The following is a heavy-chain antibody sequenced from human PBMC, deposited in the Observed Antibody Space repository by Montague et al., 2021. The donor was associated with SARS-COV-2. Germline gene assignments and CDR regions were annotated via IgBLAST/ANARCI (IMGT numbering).Heavy chain of an antibody. D-gene: IGHD7-27*01. J-gene: IGHJ4*02. V-gene: IGHV3-7*01. Sequence: SRSLSFDASGFTFGSYWMSWVRQAPGKGLEWVANIKQDESEKSYVDSVKGRFTISRDDAKNSLYLQMHSLRAEDTAVYYCATDQNWAFDCWGQGALVTVSS. CDR1: GFTFGSYW. CDR3: ATDQNWAFDC. CDR2: IKQDESEK.